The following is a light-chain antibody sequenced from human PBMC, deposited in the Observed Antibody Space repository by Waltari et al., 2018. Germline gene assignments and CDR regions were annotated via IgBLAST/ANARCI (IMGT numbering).Light chain of an antibody. V-gene: IGKV1-9*01. CDR2: GAS. Sequence: LTQSPGTLSLSPGERATLSCRASQGINSFLAWYQQKPGKAPKVLIYGASTLQSGVPSRFSGSEVGTEFTLTISSLRPEDFASYYCQQFDSHPLTFGGGTKVEIK. J-gene: IGKJ4*01. CDR1: QGINSF. CDR3: QQFDSHPLT.